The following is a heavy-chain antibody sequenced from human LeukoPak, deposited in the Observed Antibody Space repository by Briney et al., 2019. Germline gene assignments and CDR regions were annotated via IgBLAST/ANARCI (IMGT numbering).Heavy chain of an antibody. CDR1: GGSISSGRYY. V-gene: IGHV4-61*02. CDR3: ARDNYYDTSGYFDY. D-gene: IGHD3-22*01. CDR2: IYTSEST. Sequence: SETLSLTCTVSGGSISSGRYYWSWIRQPAGKGLEWIGRIYTSESTTYNPSLKIRVTISVDTSKNQFSLKLSSVSAADTAVYYCARDNYYDTSGYFDYWGQGTLVTVPS. J-gene: IGHJ4*02.